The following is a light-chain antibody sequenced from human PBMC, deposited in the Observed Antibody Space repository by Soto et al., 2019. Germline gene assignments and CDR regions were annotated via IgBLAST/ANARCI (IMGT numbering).Light chain of an antibody. CDR2: AAS. CDR1: QGINHY. CDR3: QKYSSVPV. V-gene: IGKV1-27*01. Sequence: DIPMTQSPSSLSASVGDRVTITCRASQGINHYVAWYQQKPGKPPKLLIYAASTLQSGVPSRFSGSGSGTDFTLTINSLQHEDVATYSCQKYSSVPVFGHGTKVDIK. J-gene: IGKJ3*01.